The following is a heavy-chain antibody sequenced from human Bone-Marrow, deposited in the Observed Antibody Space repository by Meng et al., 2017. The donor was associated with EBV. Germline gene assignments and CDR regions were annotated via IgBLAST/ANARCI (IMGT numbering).Heavy chain of an antibody. CDR1: CVCTSIFNL. CDR3: ARVGYESLDY. CDR2: IYHSAST. V-gene: IGHV4-4*03. Sequence: DSAPVLGHVQGTRPFPGSFSCVCTSIFNLWSWCHSTPVKGLELIGEIYHSASTNYNPSLKSRVTLSVDKSKNQFSLKLSSVTSADTAVYYCARVGYESLDYWGQGTLVTVSS. D-gene: IGHD2-8*01. J-gene: IGHJ4*02.